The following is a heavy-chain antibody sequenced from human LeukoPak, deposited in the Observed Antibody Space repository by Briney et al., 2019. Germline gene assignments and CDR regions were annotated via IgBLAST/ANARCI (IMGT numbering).Heavy chain of an antibody. D-gene: IGHD1-1*01. Sequence: SETLSLTCTVSGGSISSSSYYWGWIRQPPGKGLEWIGYIHYSGSTYYNPSLKSRVTISVDTSKNQFSLKLSSVTAADTAVYYCARDYNWWYFDYWGQGTLVTVSS. CDR1: GGSISSSSYY. CDR2: IHYSGST. V-gene: IGHV4-39*07. CDR3: ARDYNWWYFDY. J-gene: IGHJ4*02.